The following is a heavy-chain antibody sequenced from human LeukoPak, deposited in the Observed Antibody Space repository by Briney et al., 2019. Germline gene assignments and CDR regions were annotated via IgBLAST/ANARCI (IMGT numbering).Heavy chain of an antibody. CDR3: ARGRRDDFWSGYYYYYYMDV. CDR1: GGSFSGYY. V-gene: IGHV4-34*01. CDR2: INHSGST. Sequence: SETLSLTCTVSGGSFSGYYWSWIRQPPGKGLEWIGEINHSGSTNYNPSLKSRVTISVDTSKNQFSLKLSSVTAADTAVYYCARGRRDDFWSGYYYYYYMDVWGKGTTVTVSS. J-gene: IGHJ6*03. D-gene: IGHD3-3*01.